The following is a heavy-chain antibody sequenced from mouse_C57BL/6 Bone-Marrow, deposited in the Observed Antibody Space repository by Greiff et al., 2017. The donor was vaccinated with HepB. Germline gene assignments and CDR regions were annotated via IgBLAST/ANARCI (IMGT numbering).Heavy chain of an antibody. D-gene: IGHD1-1*01. CDR1: GFTFSDYG. CDR2: ISSGSSTI. Sequence: EVKLMESGGGLVKPGGSLKLSCAASGFTFSDYGMHWVRQAPEKGLEWVAYISSGSSTIYYADTVKGRFTISRDNAKNTLCLQMTSLRSEDTAMYYCARKTTVVAYWYFDVWGTGTTVTVSS. J-gene: IGHJ1*03. V-gene: IGHV5-17*01. CDR3: ARKTTVVAYWYFDV.